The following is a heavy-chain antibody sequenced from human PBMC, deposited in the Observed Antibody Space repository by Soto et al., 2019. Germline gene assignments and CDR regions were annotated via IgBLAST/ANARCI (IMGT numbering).Heavy chain of an antibody. CDR2: ISYDGSNK. J-gene: IGHJ4*02. CDR1: GFTFSSYG. Sequence: QVQLVESGGGVVQPGRSLRLSCAASGFTFSSYGMHWVRQAPGKGLEWVAVISYDGSNKYYADSVKGRFTISRDNSKNTLYLQMNSLRAEDTAVYYCANDPSLYGDYLYYFDYWGQGTLVTVSS. CDR3: ANDPSLYGDYLYYFDY. V-gene: IGHV3-30*18. D-gene: IGHD4-17*01.